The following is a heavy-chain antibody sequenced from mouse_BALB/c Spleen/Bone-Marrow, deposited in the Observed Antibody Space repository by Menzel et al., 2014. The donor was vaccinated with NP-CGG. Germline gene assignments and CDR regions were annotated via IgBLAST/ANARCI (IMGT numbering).Heavy chain of an antibody. CDR1: GFSLTSYG. Sequence: VQLVESGPGLVAPSQSLSITCTVSGFSLTSYGVHWVRQPPGKGLEWLGVIWAGGSTNYNSALMSRLSISKDNSKSQVFLEMNSLQTDDTAIYYWAREKYGNDYWGQGTTLTVSS. V-gene: IGHV2-9*02. CDR3: AREKYGNDY. D-gene: IGHD2-10*02. CDR2: IWAGGST. J-gene: IGHJ2*01.